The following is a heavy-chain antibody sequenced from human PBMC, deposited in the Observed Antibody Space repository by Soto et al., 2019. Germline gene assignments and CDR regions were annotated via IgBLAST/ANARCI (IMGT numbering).Heavy chain of an antibody. CDR1: GGSISSGGYY. V-gene: IGHV4-31*03. D-gene: IGHD6-6*01. CDR2: IYYSGST. Sequence: QVQLQESGPGLVKPSQTLSLTCTVSGGSISSGGYYWSWIRQHPGKGLEWIGYIYYSGSTYYNPSLKSRVTISVDTSKNQFSLKLSSVTAADTAVYYCARDRRYSSSSPVAGFDPWGQGTLVTVSS. J-gene: IGHJ5*02. CDR3: ARDRRYSSSSPVAGFDP.